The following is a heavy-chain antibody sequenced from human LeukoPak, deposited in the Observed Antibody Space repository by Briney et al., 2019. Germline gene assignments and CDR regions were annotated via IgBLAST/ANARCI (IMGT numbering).Heavy chain of an antibody. CDR3: ARSNYYYGLDV. J-gene: IGHJ6*02. CDR1: GGSISSYY. CDR2: IYYSGST. V-gene: IGHV4-59*08. Sequence: SETLSLTCTVSGGSISSYYWSWIRQPPGKGLEWIGYIYYSGSTNYNPSLKSRVTISVDTSKNQFSLKLSSVTAADTAVYYCARSNYYYGLDVWGQGTTVTVSS.